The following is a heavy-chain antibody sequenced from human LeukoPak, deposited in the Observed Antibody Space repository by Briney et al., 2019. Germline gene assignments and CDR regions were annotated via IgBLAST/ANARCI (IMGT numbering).Heavy chain of an antibody. J-gene: IGHJ6*02. CDR2: INHSGST. Sequence: PSETLSLTCAVYGGSFSGYYWSWIRQPPGKGLEWIGEINHSGSTNYNPSLKSRVTIPVDTSKNQFSLKLSPVTAADTAVYYCASKRVPYSYGPYYYYGMDVWGQGTTVTVSS. D-gene: IGHD5-18*01. CDR3: ASKRVPYSYGPYYYYGMDV. V-gene: IGHV4-34*01. CDR1: GGSFSGYY.